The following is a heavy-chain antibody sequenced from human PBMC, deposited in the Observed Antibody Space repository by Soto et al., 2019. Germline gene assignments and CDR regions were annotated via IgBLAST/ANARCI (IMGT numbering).Heavy chain of an antibody. J-gene: IGHJ4*02. CDR1: GFTFRNYA. Sequence: HPGGSLRLSCAASGFTFRNYAMTWARQAPGKGLEWVSSLLRSGSSAYYADSVRGRFTISSDTSANSLYLQMDNLRAEDTAIYYCAKDAISGDGIWLMDSRGQGPLVTVYS. D-gene: IGHD4-17*01. V-gene: IGHV3-23*01. CDR2: LLRSGSSA. CDR3: AKDAISGDGIWLMDS.